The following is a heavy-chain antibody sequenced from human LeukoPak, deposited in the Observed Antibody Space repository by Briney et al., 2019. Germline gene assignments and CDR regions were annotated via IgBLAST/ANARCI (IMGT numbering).Heavy chain of an antibody. Sequence: SVKVSCKASGGTFSSYAISWVRQAPGQGLEWMGGIIPIFGTANYAQKFQGRVTITADESTSTAYMELSSLRSEDTAVYYCARGYCSSTSCYGYDAFDIWGQGTMVTVSS. CDR1: GGTFSSYA. CDR2: IIPIFGTA. CDR3: ARGYCSSTSCYGYDAFDI. D-gene: IGHD2-2*01. J-gene: IGHJ3*02. V-gene: IGHV1-69*01.